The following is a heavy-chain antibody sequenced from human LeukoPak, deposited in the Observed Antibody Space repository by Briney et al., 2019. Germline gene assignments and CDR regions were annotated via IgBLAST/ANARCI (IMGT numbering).Heavy chain of an antibody. D-gene: IGHD3-22*01. Sequence: GESLKISCKVSGYSFDSYWIGWVRQVPGKGLEWMGIIYPGDSDTRYSPSFRGQVTISADKSISTAYLQWSSLKASDTAIYYCARTGIGNYYDTAGCYQPPVYWGQGTLVIVSS. J-gene: IGHJ4*02. CDR1: GYSFDSYW. CDR3: ARTGIGNYYDTAGCYQPPVY. V-gene: IGHV5-51*01. CDR2: IYPGDSDT.